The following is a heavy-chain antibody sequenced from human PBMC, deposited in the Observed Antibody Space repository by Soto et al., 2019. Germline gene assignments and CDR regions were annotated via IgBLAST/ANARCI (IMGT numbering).Heavy chain of an antibody. CDR1: GSTFSSYA. CDR2: ISYDGSNK. V-gene: IGHV3-30*14. D-gene: IGHD3-3*01. CDR3: ARGGTYYDFWSGYYDY. Sequence: GGLRLSCTASGSTFSSYAMHGVRQAPGKGLEWVAVISYDGSNKYYADSVKGRFTISRDNSKNTLYLQMDSLRAEDTAVYYCARGGTYYDFWSGYYDYWGQGTLVTVYS. J-gene: IGHJ4*02.